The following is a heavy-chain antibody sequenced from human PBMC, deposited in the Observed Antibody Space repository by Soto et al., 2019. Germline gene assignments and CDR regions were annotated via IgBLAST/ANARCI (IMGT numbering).Heavy chain of an antibody. CDR2: ISGSGDNT. V-gene: IGHV3-23*01. Sequence: PVGSLRLSCAASGFTFSSYVMSWVRQAPGKGLEWVSGISGSGDNTYYEDSENIRFTITRDTSKNTQYLHMNSLRTEATATYYCAKVPYNYWQFIYFEDWGQGTLVTVSS. CDR1: GFTFSSYV. J-gene: IGHJ4*02. CDR3: AKVPYNYWQFIYFED. D-gene: IGHD1-20*01.